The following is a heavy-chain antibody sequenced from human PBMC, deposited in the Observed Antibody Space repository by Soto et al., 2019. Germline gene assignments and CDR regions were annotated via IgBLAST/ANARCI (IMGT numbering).Heavy chain of an antibody. D-gene: IGHD1-1*01. V-gene: IGHV4-61*01. CDR2: MSHSGGT. CDR1: GGFVSSGSYY. Sequence: PSETLSLTCAVYGGFVSSGSYYWSWIRQPPGKGLEWIGEMSHSGGTHFNPSLKSRVTISVDTSKNQFSLKMSSVTAADTALYYCARVGRGTATTVVAAFDIWGAGTMVPV. J-gene: IGHJ3*02. CDR3: ARVGRGTATTVVAAFDI.